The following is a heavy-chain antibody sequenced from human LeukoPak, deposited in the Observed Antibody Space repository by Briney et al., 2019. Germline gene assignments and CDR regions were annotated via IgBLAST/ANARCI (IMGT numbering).Heavy chain of an antibody. J-gene: IGHJ4*02. Sequence: ASVKVSCKASGYPFGSYGMRWVRQAPGQGLEWMGRIIPILGIANYAQKFQGRVTITADKSTSTAYMELSSLRSEDTAVYYCARVLRGTIDYWGQGTLVTVSS. CDR3: ARVLRGTIDY. D-gene: IGHD5/OR15-5a*01. CDR1: GYPFGSYG. CDR2: IIPILGIA. V-gene: IGHV1-69*04.